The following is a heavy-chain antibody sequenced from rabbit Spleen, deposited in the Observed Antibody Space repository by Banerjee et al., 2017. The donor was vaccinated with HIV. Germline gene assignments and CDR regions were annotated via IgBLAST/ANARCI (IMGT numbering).Heavy chain of an antibody. CDR3: ARDTSSSFSSYGMDL. D-gene: IGHD1-1*01. J-gene: IGHJ6*01. CDR2: INIVTGKA. V-gene: IGHV1S45*01. Sequence: EQLEESGGGLVKPEGSLTLTCKASGVSLSDKDVMCWVRQAPGKGLEWIACINIVTGKAVYASWAKGRFTVSKTSSTTVTLQMTRLTAADTATYFCARDTSSSFSSYGMDLWGQGTLVTVS. CDR1: GVSLSDKDV.